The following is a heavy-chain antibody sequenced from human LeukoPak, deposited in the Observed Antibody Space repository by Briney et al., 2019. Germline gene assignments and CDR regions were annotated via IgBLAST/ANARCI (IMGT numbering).Heavy chain of an antibody. CDR1: DYSISSGYY. V-gene: IGHV4-38-2*02. J-gene: IGHJ5*02. D-gene: IGHD4-17*01. Sequence: PSETLSLTCIVSDYSISSGYYWGWIRQPPGKGLEWIGSIYHLGNSYYNPPLKSRVTISVDMSKNQFSLKMNSVTAADTAVYCARVGDYGDYVNWFDPWGQGTLVTVSS. CDR3: ARVGDYGDYVNWFDP. CDR2: IYHLGNS.